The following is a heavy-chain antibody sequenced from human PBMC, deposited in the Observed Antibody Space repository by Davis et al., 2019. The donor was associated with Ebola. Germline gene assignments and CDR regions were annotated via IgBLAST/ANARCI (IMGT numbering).Heavy chain of an antibody. V-gene: IGHV3-7*03. J-gene: IGHJ4*02. D-gene: IGHD1-7*01. CDR3: VRDSEITSGPLELDD. CDR1: GFTFSSYW. Sequence: GESLKISCAASGFTFSSYWMSWVRQAPGKGLEWVANIKQDGSEKYYVDSVKGRFTISRDNAKNSLYLQMNSLRAEDTALYYCVRDSEITSGPLELDDWGQGTLVTVSS. CDR2: IKQDGSEK.